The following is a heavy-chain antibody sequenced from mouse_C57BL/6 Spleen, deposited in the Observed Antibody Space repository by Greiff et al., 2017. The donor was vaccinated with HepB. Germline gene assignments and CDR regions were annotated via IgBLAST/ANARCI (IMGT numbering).Heavy chain of an antibody. J-gene: IGHJ4*01. V-gene: IGHV2-9-1*01. D-gene: IGHD2-2*01. Sequence: VKLMESGPGLVAPSQCLSITCTVSGFSLTSYAISWVRQPPGKGLEWLGVIWTGGGTNYNSALKSRLSIRKDNSKSHVFLKRNSMQTDDTARYYCARRDGYDGAYAMDYWGQGTSVTVSS. CDR3: ARRDGYDGAYAMDY. CDR1: GFSLTSYA. CDR2: IWTGGGT.